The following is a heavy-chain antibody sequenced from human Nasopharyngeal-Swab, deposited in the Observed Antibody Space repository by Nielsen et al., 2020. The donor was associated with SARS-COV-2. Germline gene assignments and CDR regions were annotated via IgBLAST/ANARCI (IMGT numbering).Heavy chain of an antibody. J-gene: IGHJ4*02. Sequence: GSLRPSCTLPGGSTSTHSWSWTRQPPGKGPEGIGSFYYSGITNYNPSLKSRVTILIDTSKNQFSLKLNSVTAADTAVYYCAREVVGGLVDSWGQGTLVTVSS. V-gene: IGHV4-59*11. CDR3: AREVVGGLVDS. CDR2: FYYSGIT. D-gene: IGHD1-26*01. CDR1: GGSTSTHS.